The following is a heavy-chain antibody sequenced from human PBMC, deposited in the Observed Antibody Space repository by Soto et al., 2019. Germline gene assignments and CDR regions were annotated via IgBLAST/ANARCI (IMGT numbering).Heavy chain of an antibody. V-gene: IGHV3-23*01. D-gene: IGHD3-16*01. CDR3: AISQDRGGRTTFIY. CDR2: MSGSGGYT. Sequence: GGSLRLSCAASGFTFSSYAMSWVRQAPGKGLEWVSGMSGSGGYTYYSDSVKGRFSISRDNSKNTLYLQMNSLRAEDTALYYCAISQDRGGRTTFIYWGQGTQVTVSS. J-gene: IGHJ4*02. CDR1: GFTFSSYA.